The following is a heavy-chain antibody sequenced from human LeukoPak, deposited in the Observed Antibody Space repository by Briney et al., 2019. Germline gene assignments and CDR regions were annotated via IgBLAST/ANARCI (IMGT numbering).Heavy chain of an antibody. D-gene: IGHD1-1*01. V-gene: IGHV3-21*06. CDR1: GFSFTSYA. CDR3: ARVEATTARSYYYYYMDV. CDR2: ITTGSSYI. J-gene: IGHJ6*03. Sequence: GGSLRLSCSASGFSFTSYAMNWVRQAPGKGLGWVSSITTGSSYIYYADSVRGRFSVSRDNAQNSLYLEMNSLRAEDTAVYFCARVEATTARSYYYYYMDVWGKGTTVTVSS.